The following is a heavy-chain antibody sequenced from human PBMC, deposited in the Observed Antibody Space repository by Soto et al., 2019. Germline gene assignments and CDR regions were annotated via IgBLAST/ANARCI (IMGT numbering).Heavy chain of an antibody. D-gene: IGHD6-19*01. Sequence: EVQLLESGGGLVQPGGSLRLSCAASGFTFSSYAMSWVRQAPGKGLEWVSAISGSGISTYYADSVKGRFTISRDNSKNTLYLQMSSLRAEDTAVYYCAKDGEHSSGWANFDYWGQGTLVTVSS. V-gene: IGHV3-23*01. CDR2: ISGSGIST. CDR3: AKDGEHSSGWANFDY. CDR1: GFTFSSYA. J-gene: IGHJ4*02.